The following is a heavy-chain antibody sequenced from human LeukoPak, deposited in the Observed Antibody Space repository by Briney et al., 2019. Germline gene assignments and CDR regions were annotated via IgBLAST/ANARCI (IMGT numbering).Heavy chain of an antibody. Sequence: GGSLRLSCAASGFTFSSYAMYWVRQVPGKGLEWVTVISNDGSNKYYADSVKGRFTVSRDNSRNTLFLEMNSLRTEDTSVYYCARSGCSSTSCSPEYWGQGTLVSVSS. J-gene: IGHJ4*02. CDR3: ARSGCSSTSCSPEY. CDR1: GFTFSSYA. D-gene: IGHD2-2*01. V-gene: IGHV3-30-3*01. CDR2: ISNDGSNK.